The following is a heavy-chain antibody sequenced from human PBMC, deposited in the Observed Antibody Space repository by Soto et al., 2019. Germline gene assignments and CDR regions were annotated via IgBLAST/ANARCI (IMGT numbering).Heavy chain of an antibody. Sequence: QVQLQESGPGLVKPSQTLSLTCTVSGGSISSGGYYWSWIRQHPGKGLEWIGYIFYSGSTYYNPYLGSRVAVSVDTSKNQSSLKLSSVTAAETAVYYCARDPGDYFDYWGQGTLVTVSS. CDR2: IFYSGST. CDR3: ARDPGDYFDY. CDR1: GGSISSGGYY. J-gene: IGHJ4*02. V-gene: IGHV4-31*03.